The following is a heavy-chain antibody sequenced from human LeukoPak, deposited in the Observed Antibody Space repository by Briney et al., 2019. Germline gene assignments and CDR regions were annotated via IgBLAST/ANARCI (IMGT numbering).Heavy chain of an antibody. V-gene: IGHV6-1*01. D-gene: IGHD5-12*01. CDR3: ARDLGDIVATITLTYYYYGMDV. CDR2: TYYRSKWYN. J-gene: IGHJ6*02. CDR1: GDSVSSNSAA. Sequence: SQTLSLTCAISGDSVSSNSAAWNWIRQSPSRGLEWLGRTYYRSKWYNDYAVSVKSRITINPDTSKNQFSLQLNSVTPEGTVVYYCARDLGDIVATITLTYYYYGMDVWGQGTTVTVSS.